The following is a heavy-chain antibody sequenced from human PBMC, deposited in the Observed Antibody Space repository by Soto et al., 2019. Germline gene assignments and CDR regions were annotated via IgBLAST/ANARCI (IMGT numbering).Heavy chain of an antibody. CDR2: IHHSGST. D-gene: IGHD2-15*01. Sequence: SETLSLTCAVYGGSFSGYYWSWIRQSPGKGLEWIGEIHHSGSTNYNPSLKSRVTMSVDTSKNQFSLKLSSVTAADTAVYYCARDCSGGSCYRLFDYWGQGTLVTVSS. CDR1: GGSFSGYY. V-gene: IGHV4-34*01. J-gene: IGHJ4*02. CDR3: ARDCSGGSCYRLFDY.